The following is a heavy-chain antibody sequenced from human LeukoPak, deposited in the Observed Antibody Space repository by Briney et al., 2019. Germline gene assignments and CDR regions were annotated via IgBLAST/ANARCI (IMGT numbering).Heavy chain of an antibody. J-gene: IGHJ4*02. CDR1: GFTLSTYA. CDR3: AKAPVTSCRGAYCYPFDS. Sequence: GGSLRLSCAASGFTLSTYAMSWVRQTPGKGLEWVAATSSSDAGTYHADSVRGRFTISSDNSKNTLYLQMNSLRAEDAAVYFCAKAPVTSCRGAYCYPFDSWGQGILVTVSS. CDR2: TSSSDAGT. V-gene: IGHV3-23*01. D-gene: IGHD2-21*01.